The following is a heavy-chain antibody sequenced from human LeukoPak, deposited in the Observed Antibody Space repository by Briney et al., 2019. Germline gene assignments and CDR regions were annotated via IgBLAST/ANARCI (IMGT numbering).Heavy chain of an antibody. V-gene: IGHV3-23*01. CDR3: AKVVLLWFGELFQGWFDP. J-gene: IGHJ5*02. Sequence: GGSLRLSCAASGFTFSSYAMSWVRQAPGKGLEWVSAISGSGGSTYYADSVKGRFTISRDNSKNTLYLQMNSLRAEDTAVYYCAKVVLLWFGELFQGWFDPWGQGTLVTVSS. D-gene: IGHD3-10*01. CDR2: ISGSGGST. CDR1: GFTFSSYA.